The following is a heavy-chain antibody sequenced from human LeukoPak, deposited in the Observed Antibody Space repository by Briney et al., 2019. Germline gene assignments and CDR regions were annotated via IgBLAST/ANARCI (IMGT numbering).Heavy chain of an antibody. D-gene: IGHD1-26*01. CDR2: IFYSERA. CDR3: ARRGGSPLGAFDI. J-gene: IGHJ3*02. V-gene: IGHV4-59*01. CDR1: GGSITSYY. Sequence: SETLSLTCTVSGGSITSYYWSWIRQPPGKGLEYIGYIFYSERANYNPSLKSRVTISVDTSKNQFSLKMTSVTAADTAVYYCARRGGSPLGAFDIWGQGTMVTVSS.